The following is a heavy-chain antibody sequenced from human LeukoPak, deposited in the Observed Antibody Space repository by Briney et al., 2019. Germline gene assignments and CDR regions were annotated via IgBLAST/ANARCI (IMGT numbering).Heavy chain of an antibody. J-gene: IGHJ4*02. D-gene: IGHD1-26*01. Sequence: ASVKVSCKASGYTFTSYYMHWVRQAPGHRLEWMGWITADDGDTKYSEDLQGRVTITSDTSASTAYMELSSLTSEDMAVYYCAKEGLIVGTPRNYFDYWGQGTLVTVSS. CDR3: AKEGLIVGTPRNYFDY. CDR1: GYTFTSYY. V-gene: IGHV1-3*03. CDR2: ITADDGDT.